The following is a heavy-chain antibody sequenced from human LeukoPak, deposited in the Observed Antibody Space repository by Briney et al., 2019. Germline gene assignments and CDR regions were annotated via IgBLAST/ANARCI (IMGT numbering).Heavy chain of an antibody. J-gene: IGHJ6*03. D-gene: IGHD6-13*01. V-gene: IGHV4-34*01. CDR3: ARGPRLDSSRWYFHYYYYMDV. CDR1: GGSFSGYY. Sequence: SETLSLTCAVYGGSFSGYYWSWIRQPPGKGLEWIGEINHSGSTNYNPSFKSRVTISVDTSKNQFSLKLSSVTAADTAVYYCARGPRLDSSRWYFHYYYYMDVWGKGTTVIVSS. CDR2: INHSGST.